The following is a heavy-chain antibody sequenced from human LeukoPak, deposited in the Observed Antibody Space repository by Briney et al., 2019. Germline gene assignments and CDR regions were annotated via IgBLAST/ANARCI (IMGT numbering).Heavy chain of an antibody. CDR3: ARGRSLYFDY. Sequence: SETLSLTCIFSGGSIRGYYWNWIRQPAGKGLEWIGRIYTNVITNYNPSLKSRVTMSVDTSKNQSSLMLSSVTAADTAVYYCARGRSLYFDYWGQGALVTVSS. J-gene: IGHJ4*02. V-gene: IGHV4-4*07. CDR2: IYTNVIT. CDR1: GGSIRGYY.